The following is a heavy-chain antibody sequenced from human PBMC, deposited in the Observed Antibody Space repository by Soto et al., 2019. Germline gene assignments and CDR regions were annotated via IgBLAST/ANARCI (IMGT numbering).Heavy chain of an antibody. D-gene: IGHD5-18*01. CDR1: GFTFSDYY. J-gene: IGHJ4*02. CDR2: ISSSGSTI. V-gene: IGHV3-11*01. CDR3: VKERSGHSYADS. Sequence: PGGSLRLSCAASGFTFSDYYMSWIRQAPGKGLEWVSYISSSGSTIYYADSVKGRFTISRDNAKNSLYLQMNSLRAEDSAVYYCVKERSGHSYADSWGQGTLVTVSS.